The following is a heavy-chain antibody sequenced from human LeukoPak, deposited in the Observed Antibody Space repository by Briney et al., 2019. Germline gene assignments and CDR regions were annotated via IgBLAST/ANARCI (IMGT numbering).Heavy chain of an antibody. Sequence: SETLSLTCTVSGGSISSYYWSWIRQPPGKGLEWIGYIYTSGSTNYNPSLKSRVTISVDTSKNQFSLKLSSVTAADTAVYYCARVERLLPYYYYYMDVWGKGTTVTVSS. CDR3: ARVERLLPYYYYYMDV. D-gene: IGHD6-25*01. CDR2: IYTSGST. J-gene: IGHJ6*03. CDR1: GGSISSYY. V-gene: IGHV4-4*09.